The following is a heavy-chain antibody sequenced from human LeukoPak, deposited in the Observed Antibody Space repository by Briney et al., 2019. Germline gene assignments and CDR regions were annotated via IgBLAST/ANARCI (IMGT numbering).Heavy chain of an antibody. Sequence: ASVKVSCKASGYTFTNNYMHGVRQAPGQGLEWMGIINPSDGGTNYAQKFQGRVTLTRDMSTSTVYMELSSLRSEDTAVYYCARDRGITVFGVVMDVWGKGTTLTVSS. J-gene: IGHJ6*04. CDR3: ARDRGITVFGVVMDV. D-gene: IGHD3-3*01. CDR2: INPSDGGT. V-gene: IGHV1-46*01. CDR1: GYTFTNNY.